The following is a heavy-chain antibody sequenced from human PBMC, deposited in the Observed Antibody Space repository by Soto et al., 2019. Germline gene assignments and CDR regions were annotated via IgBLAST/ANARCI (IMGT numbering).Heavy chain of an antibody. V-gene: IGHV1-69*08. J-gene: IGHJ5*02. CDR2: IIPILGIA. Sequence: QVQLVQSGAEVKKPGSSVKVSCKASGGTFSSYTISWVRQAPGQGLEWMGRIIPILGIANYAQKFQGRVTITADKSTRTAYMELSSLRSEYTAVYYCARDLYPGTTGTTRWFDPWGQGTLVTVSS. CDR3: ARDLYPGTTGTTRWFDP. D-gene: IGHD1-1*01. CDR1: GGTFSSYT.